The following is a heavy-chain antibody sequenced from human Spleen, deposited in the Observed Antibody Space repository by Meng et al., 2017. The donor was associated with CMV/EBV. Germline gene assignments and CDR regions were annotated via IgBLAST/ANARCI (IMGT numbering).Heavy chain of an antibody. D-gene: IGHD3-3*01. CDR1: GGTFSSYA. CDR2: IIPLLDVV. V-gene: IGHV1-69*10. J-gene: IGHJ5*01. CDR3: AKEKRWDYGSWSGPHSSWLDS. Sequence: SVKVSCKASGGTFSSYAISWVRQAPGQGLEWMGGIIPLLDVVKYAEKFQDRVTITADKTTSTVYMELSRLRSEDTAVYYCAKEKRWDYGSWSGPHSSWLDSWGQGTLVTVSS.